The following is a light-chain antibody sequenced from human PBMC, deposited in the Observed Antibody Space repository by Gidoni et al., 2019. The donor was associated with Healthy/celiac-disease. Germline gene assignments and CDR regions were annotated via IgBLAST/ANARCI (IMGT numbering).Light chain of an antibody. CDR1: SSNIGAGSE. Sequence: SVLPQPPSVSGAPRQRVTIACPGSSSNIGAGSEVHWFQQLPGTAPTLLIYGNSTRPSGIPDRFSASKSGTSAYLAITGLQTEDEADYYCQSYDSSLSGSYVFGTGTTVAVL. V-gene: IGLV1-40*01. J-gene: IGLJ1*01. CDR2: GNS. CDR3: QSYDSSLSGSYV.